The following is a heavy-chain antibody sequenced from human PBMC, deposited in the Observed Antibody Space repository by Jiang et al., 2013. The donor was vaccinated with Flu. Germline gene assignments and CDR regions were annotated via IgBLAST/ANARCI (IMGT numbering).Heavy chain of an antibody. V-gene: IGHV1-3*01. CDR3: ARESEGSGWYRIFDY. J-gene: IGHJ4*02. CDR2: INAVNGDT. D-gene: IGHD6-19*01. Sequence: SGAEVKKPGASVKVSCKASGYTFNKYAIHWVRQAPGQRLEWMGWINAVNGDTRYSEKFQGRVTISRDTSASTDYMEVSSLRSEDTAVYYCARESEGSGWYRIFDYWGQGTLVTVSS. CDR1: GYTFNKYA.